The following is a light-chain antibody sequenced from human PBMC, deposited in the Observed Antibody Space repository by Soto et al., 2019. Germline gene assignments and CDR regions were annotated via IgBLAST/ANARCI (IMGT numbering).Light chain of an antibody. J-gene: IGKJ1*01. V-gene: IGKV1-8*01. CDR1: QGISSY. CDR2: AAS. Sequence: AIRITQSPSSFSASTGARVTITCRASQGISSYLAWYQQKPGKAPKLLIYAASTLQSGVPSRFSGSRSGTDCTLTISCLQSEDVSTYYCQQYYSYPRTFCQGTKVDIK. CDR3: QQYYSYPRT.